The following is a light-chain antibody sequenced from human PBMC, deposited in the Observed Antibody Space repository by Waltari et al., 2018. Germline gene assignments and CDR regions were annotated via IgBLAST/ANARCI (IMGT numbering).Light chain of an antibody. CDR2: GAS. CDR1: QTINNF. V-gene: IGKV1-39*01. CDR3: QQAYNTPVT. J-gene: IGKJ3*01. Sequence: DIQMTQSPSSLSASVGARVAITCRASQTINNFLNWYQKKPGQAPKLLIYGASTLHNGVPSRFSGRASGTDFTLIISSLQPEDFATYYCQQAYNTPVTFGPGTKVDIK.